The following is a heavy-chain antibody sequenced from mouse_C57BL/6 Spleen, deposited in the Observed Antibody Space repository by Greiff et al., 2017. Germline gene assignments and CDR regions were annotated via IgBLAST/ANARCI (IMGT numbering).Heavy chain of an antibody. D-gene: IGHD2-2*01. Sequence: ESGPGLVKPSQSLSLTCSVTGYSITSGYYWNWIRQFPGNKLEWMGYISYDGSNNYNPSLKNRISITRDTSKNQFFLKLNSVTTEDTATYYCARDRGIYYGYDDAMDYWGQGTSVTVSS. CDR2: ISYDGSN. CDR1: GYSITSGYY. J-gene: IGHJ4*01. V-gene: IGHV3-6*01. CDR3: ARDRGIYYGYDDAMDY.